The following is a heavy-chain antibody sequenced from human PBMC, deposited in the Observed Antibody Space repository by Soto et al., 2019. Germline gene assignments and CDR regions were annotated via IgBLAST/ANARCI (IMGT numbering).Heavy chain of an antibody. Sequence: PGESLKISCKGSGYSFASYWISWVRQMPGKGLEWMGRIDPSDSYTNYSPSFQGHVTISVDKSISTAYLQWSSLKASDTAMYYCAGEGISAGDPTEDKPLDVWGQGTTVTVSS. V-gene: IGHV5-10-1*01. CDR1: GYSFASYW. CDR2: IDPSDSYT. J-gene: IGHJ6*02. D-gene: IGHD6-13*01. CDR3: AGEGISAGDPTEDKPLDV.